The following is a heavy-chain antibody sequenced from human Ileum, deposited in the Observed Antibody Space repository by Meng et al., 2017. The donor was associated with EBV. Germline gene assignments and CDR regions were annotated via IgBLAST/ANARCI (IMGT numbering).Heavy chain of an antibody. CDR1: GFSLSTSGVS. Sequence: QINLKESGPTLVEPTQTLTLTGTFSGFSLSTSGVSVGWIRQPPGKALEWLAVIYWNDDKGYSPSLKSRLTITKDTSKNQVVLTMTDMDPVDTATYYCAHTKHSSGYYYHDYWGQGTLVTVSS. CDR3: AHTKHSSGYYYHDY. D-gene: IGHD3-22*01. J-gene: IGHJ4*02. V-gene: IGHV2-5*01. CDR2: IYWNDDK.